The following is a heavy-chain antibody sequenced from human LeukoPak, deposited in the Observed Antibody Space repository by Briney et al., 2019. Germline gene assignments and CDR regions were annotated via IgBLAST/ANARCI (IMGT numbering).Heavy chain of an antibody. Sequence: GGSLRLSCAASGFTFSSFAMSWVRQAPGKGLEWVSGISGSGISTYFADSVKGRFTIARDNSKNTLYLQMNSLRAEDTAVYYCAKGTAYGSGSYFDYWGQGTIVTVSS. CDR2: ISGSGIST. CDR1: GFTFSSFA. J-gene: IGHJ4*02. CDR3: AKGTAYGSGSYFDY. V-gene: IGHV3-23*01. D-gene: IGHD3-10*01.